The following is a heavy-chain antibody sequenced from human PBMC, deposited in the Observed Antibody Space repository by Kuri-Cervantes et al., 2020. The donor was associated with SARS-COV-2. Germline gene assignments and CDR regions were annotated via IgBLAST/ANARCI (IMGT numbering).Heavy chain of an antibody. V-gene: IGHV1-18*01. CDR1: GYTFTSYG. D-gene: IGHD3-22*01. CDR3: ARDVFPAYYYDSSGPTPGMW. CDR2: ISAYNGNT. J-gene: IGHJ4*02. Sequence: ASVKVSCKASGYTFTSYGISWVRQAPGQGLEWMGWISAYNGNTNYAQKLQGRVTMTTDTSTSTAYMELSSLRSEDTAVYYCARDVFPAYYYDSSGPTPGMWWGQGTLVTVSS.